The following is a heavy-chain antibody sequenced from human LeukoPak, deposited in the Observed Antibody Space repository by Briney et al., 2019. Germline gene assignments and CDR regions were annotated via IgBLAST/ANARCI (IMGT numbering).Heavy chain of an antibody. CDR1: RFTFDVYA. J-gene: IGHJ4*02. Sequence: GGSLRLSCAVSRFTFDVYAMHWVRQAPGKGHEWVSLIRGDGGHTFYADSVKGRLTISRDNSKNSLYLKMNSLRTEDTALYYCAKEGGYSYGYVVYFDYWGQGTLVTVSS. D-gene: IGHD5-18*01. CDR2: IRGDGGHT. V-gene: IGHV3-43*02. CDR3: AKEGGYSYGYVVYFDY.